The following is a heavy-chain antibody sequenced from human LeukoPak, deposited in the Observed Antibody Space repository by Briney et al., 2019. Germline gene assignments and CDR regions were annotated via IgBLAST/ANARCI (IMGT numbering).Heavy chain of an antibody. D-gene: IGHD3-10*01. CDR3: ASALMSFGDAFDI. V-gene: IGHV5-51*01. CDR2: IYPGDSDT. Sequence: GESLKISCKGSGYDFINYWIGWVRQMPGKGLEWMGIIYPGDSDTRYSPSFQGQVTISADKSISTAYLQWRSLKASNTAMYYCASALMSFGDAFDIWGQGTMVTVSS. CDR1: GYDFINYW. J-gene: IGHJ3*02.